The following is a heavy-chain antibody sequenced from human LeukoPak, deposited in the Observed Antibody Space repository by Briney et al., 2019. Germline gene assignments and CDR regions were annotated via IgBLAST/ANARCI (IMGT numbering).Heavy chain of an antibody. CDR3: AIGAAVVVPAAMVL. J-gene: IGHJ4*02. D-gene: IGHD2-2*01. CDR1: GGTFSSYA. V-gene: IGHV1-18*01. CDR2: ISAYNGNT. Sequence: ASVKVSCKASGGTFSSYAISWVRQAPGQGLEWMGWISAYNGNTNYAQKLQGRVTMTTDTSTSTAYMELSSLRSEDTAVYYCAIGAAVVVPAAMVLWGQGTLVTVSS.